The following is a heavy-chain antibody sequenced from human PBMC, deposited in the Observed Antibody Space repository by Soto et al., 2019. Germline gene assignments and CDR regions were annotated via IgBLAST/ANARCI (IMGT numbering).Heavy chain of an antibody. Sequence: GGSLRLSCAASGFTFSSYGMHWVRQAPGKGLEWVAVISYDGSNKYYADSVKGRFTISRDNSKNTLYLQMNSLRAEDTAVYYCASQGIDRYYYYYMDVWGQGTTVTVSS. CDR2: ISYDGSNK. V-gene: IGHV3-30*03. CDR1: GFTFSSYG. J-gene: IGHJ6*02. D-gene: IGHD2-15*01. CDR3: ASQGIDRYYYYYMDV.